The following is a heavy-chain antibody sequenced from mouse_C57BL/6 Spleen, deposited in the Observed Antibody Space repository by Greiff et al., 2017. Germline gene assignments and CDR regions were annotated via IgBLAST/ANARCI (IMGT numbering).Heavy chain of an antibody. CDR1: GYSFTSYY. J-gene: IGHJ4*01. D-gene: IGHD2-5*01. V-gene: IGHV1-66*01. CDR2: IYPGSGNT. CDR3: ARSSKYAMDY. Sequence: VQLQQSGPELVKPGASVKISCKASGYSFTSYYIHWVKQRPGQGLEWIGWIYPGSGNTKYNEKFKGKATLTADTSSSTAYMQLSSLTSEDSAVYYCARSSKYAMDYWGQGTSVTVSS.